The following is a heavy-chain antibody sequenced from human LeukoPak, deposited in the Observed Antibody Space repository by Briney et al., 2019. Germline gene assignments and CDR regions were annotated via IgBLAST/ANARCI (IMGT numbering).Heavy chain of an antibody. Sequence: GGSLRLSCAASGFTFSSYGIHWVRQAPGKGLEWVAFIRYDGSRTHYADSLKGRFTISRDNSKDTAFLQMNSLTVEDTATYYCAGAISKGAGIDSWGQGTLVTVSS. D-gene: IGHD1-26*01. CDR1: GFTFSSYG. CDR2: IRYDGSRT. J-gene: IGHJ4*02. V-gene: IGHV3-30*02. CDR3: AGAISKGAGIDS.